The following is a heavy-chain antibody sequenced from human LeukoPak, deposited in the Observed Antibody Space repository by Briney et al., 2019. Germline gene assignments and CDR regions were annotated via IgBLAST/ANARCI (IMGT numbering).Heavy chain of an antibody. J-gene: IGHJ4*02. Sequence: PSETLSLTCTVSGGSISSYYWGWIRQPPGKGLEWIGSIYYSGSTYYNPSLKSRVTISVDTSKNQLSLKLSSVTAADTAVYYCARANQLRGGTDFDYWGQGTLVTVSS. V-gene: IGHV4-39*07. CDR3: ARANQLRGGTDFDY. D-gene: IGHD2-2*01. CDR2: IYYSGST. CDR1: GGSISSYY.